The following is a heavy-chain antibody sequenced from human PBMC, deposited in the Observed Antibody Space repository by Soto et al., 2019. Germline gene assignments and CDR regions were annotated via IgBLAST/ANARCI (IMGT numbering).Heavy chain of an antibody. CDR1: GFTFSSYA. D-gene: IGHD7-27*01. J-gene: IGHJ6*02. Sequence: GGSLRLSCAASGFTFSSYAMSWVRQAPGKGLEWVSGIRGSGGSTYYADSVKGRFTISRDNSKNTLYLQMNSLRAEDTAVYYCARDPSLTGDYYYYGMDVWGQGTTVTVSS. V-gene: IGHV3-23*01. CDR3: ARDPSLTGDYYYYGMDV. CDR2: IRGSGGST.